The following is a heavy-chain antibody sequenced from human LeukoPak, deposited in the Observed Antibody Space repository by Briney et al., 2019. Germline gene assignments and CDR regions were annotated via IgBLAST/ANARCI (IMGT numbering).Heavy chain of an antibody. J-gene: IGHJ3*02. D-gene: IGHD5-18*01. Sequence: SETLSLTCTVSGGSISSHYWSWIRQPPGKGLDWIGYIFHTGSTYYNPSLKSRLTISVDRSKNQFSLKLNSVTAADTAVYYCARGGHNSALGAFDIWGQGTMVTLSS. CDR1: GGSISSHY. CDR3: ARGGHNSALGAFDI. CDR2: IFHTGST. V-gene: IGHV4-59*11.